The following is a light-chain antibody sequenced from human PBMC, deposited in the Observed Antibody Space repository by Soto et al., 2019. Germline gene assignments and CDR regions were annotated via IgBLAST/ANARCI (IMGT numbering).Light chain of an antibody. CDR3: SLYTGSSTLYV. CDR1: SSDIGGYNY. CDR2: EVS. V-gene: IGLV2-14*01. J-gene: IGLJ1*01. Sequence: QSALTQPASVSGSPGQSITISCTGTSSDIGGYNYVSWYQQHPGKVPKLMIFEVSNRPSGVSYRFSGSKSGNTASLTISGLQAEDEADYYCSLYTGSSTLYVFGTGTQVTVL.